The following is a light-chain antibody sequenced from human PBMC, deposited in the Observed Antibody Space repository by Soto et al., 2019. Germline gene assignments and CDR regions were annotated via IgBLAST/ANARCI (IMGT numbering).Light chain of an antibody. CDR1: QSISIW. V-gene: IGKV1-5*03. J-gene: IGKJ1*01. Sequence: DIQMTQSPSTLSASVGDTVTITCRARQSISIWLAWYQQKPGKATKILIYKSSILEGGVPSKFSGSGSGTEFTLTISSLQPDDLATYYCHQYHTTSTWTFGPGTTVDI. CDR3: HQYHTTSTWT. CDR2: KSS.